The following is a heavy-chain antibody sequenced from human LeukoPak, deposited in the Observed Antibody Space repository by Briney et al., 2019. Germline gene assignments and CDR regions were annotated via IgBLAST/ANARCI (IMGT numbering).Heavy chain of an antibody. CDR1: GYTFTSYG. Sequence: ASVKVSCKASGYTFTSYGISWVRQAPGQGLEWMGWISAYNGNTNYAQKFQGRVTMTRDMSTSTVYMELSSLRSEDMAVYYCAREDLGYYYYYYMDVWGKGTTVTVSS. CDR3: AREDLGYYYYYYMDV. CDR2: ISAYNGNT. V-gene: IGHV1-18*03. J-gene: IGHJ6*03.